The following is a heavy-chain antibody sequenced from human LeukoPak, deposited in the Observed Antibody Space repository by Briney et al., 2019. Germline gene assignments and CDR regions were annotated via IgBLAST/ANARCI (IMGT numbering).Heavy chain of an antibody. CDR2: IIPIFGTA. J-gene: IGHJ5*02. CDR3: AGGRGYSYGPKEP. D-gene: IGHD5-18*01. CDR1: GGAFSSYA. V-gene: IGHV1-69*01. Sequence: ASVKVSCKASGGAFSSYAISWVRQAPGQGLEWMGGIIPIFGTANYAQKFQGRVTITADESTSTAYMELSSLRSEDTAVYYCAGGRGYSYGPKEPWGQGTLVTVSS.